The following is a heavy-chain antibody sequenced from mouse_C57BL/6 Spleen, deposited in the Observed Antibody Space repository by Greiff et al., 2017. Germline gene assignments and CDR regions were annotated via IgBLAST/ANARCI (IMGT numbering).Heavy chain of an antibody. Sequence: EVKLMESGGGLVKPGGSLKLSCAASGFTFSSYAMSWVRPTPEKRLEWVATISDGGSYTYYPDNVKGRFTISRDNAKNNLYLQMSHLKSEDTAMYYCARDRGYDYDGYFDYWGQGTTLTVSS. J-gene: IGHJ2*01. V-gene: IGHV5-4*01. CDR2: ISDGGSYT. CDR3: ARDRGYDYDGYFDY. D-gene: IGHD2-4*01. CDR1: GFTFSSYA.